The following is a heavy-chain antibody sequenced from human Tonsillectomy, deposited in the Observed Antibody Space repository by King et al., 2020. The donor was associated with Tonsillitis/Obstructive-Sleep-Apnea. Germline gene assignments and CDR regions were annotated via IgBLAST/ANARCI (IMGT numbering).Heavy chain of an antibody. V-gene: IGHV3-30*04. CDR2: ISYDGSNK. J-gene: IGHJ6*02. CDR1: GFTFSSYA. Sequence: VQLVESGGGVVQPGRSLRLSCAASGFTFSSYAMHWVRQAPGKGLEWVAVISYDGSNKYYADSVKGRFTISRDNSKNTLYLQMNSLRAEDTAVYYCARDPATLIDSSGWYTPWGNYYYGMDVWGQGTTVTVSS. CDR3: ARDPATLIDSSGWYTPWGNYYYGMDV. D-gene: IGHD6-19*01.